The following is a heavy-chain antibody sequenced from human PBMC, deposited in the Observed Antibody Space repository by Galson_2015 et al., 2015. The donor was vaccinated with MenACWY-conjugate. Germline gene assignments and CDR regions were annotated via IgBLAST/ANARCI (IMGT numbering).Heavy chain of an antibody. CDR1: GFSLSHYW. V-gene: IGHV3-7*03. CDR2: IKEDGSER. D-gene: IGHD3-16*01. J-gene: IGHJ6*03. Sequence: SLRLSCAASGFSLSHYWMSWVRQAPGKGLEWVANIKEDGSERYYVDSVKGRFTISRDNAKNSLFLQMNSLRAEDTAVYYCARSYVPGSDRKNYYIDVWGRGTTVTVSS. CDR3: ARSYVPGSDRKNYYIDV.